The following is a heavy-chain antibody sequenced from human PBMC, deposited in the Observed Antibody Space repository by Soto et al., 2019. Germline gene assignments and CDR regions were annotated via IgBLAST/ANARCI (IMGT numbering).Heavy chain of an antibody. Sequence: GESLKISCKGSGYSFTSYWIGWVRQMPGEGLELMGIIYPGDSDTKYSPSFQGQVTISADKSISTAYLQWTSLKASDTAMYYCARDLVFRDGNISHLDFWGQGTLVTVSS. V-gene: IGHV5-51*01. CDR3: ARDLVFRDGNISHLDF. D-gene: IGHD3-3*01. J-gene: IGHJ4*02. CDR2: IYPGDSDT. CDR1: GYSFTSYW.